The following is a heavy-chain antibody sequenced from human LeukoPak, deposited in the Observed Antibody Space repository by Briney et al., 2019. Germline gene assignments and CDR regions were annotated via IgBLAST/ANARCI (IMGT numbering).Heavy chain of an antibody. J-gene: IGHJ4*02. CDR2: VHLSGAS. V-gene: IGHV4-4*02. CDR1: GGSILTTNW. Sequence: SGTLSLTCAVSGGSILTTNWWSWVRQTPAKGLEWIGEVHLSGASNYNPSLKSRVSMSIDKSKNQLSLILTSVTAADTAMYYCARESGAFSPFGFWGQGTLVTVSS. CDR3: ARESGAFSPFGF. D-gene: IGHD1-26*01.